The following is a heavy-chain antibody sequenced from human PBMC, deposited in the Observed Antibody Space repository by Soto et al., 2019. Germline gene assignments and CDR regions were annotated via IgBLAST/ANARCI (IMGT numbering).Heavy chain of an antibody. CDR1: GDSISSGGFS. CDR2: IYYSGST. J-gene: IGHJ6*02. CDR3: ATALVDTAMVTWSGYYYYGMDV. V-gene: IGHV4-61*08. Sequence: SETLSLTCAVSGDSISSGGFSWSWIRQPPGKGLEWIGYIYYSGSTNYNPSLKSRVTISVDTSKNQFSLKLSSVTAADTAVYYCATALVDTAMVTWSGYYYYGMDVWGQGTTVTVS. D-gene: IGHD5-18*01.